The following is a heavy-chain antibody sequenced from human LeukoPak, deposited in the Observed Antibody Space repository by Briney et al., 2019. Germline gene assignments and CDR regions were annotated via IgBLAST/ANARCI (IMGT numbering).Heavy chain of an antibody. V-gene: IGHV1-69*04. CDR2: IIPILGIA. J-gene: IGHJ5*02. Sequence: GSSVKVSCKASGGTFSSYAISWVRQAPGQGLEWMGSIIPILGIANYAQKFQGRVTITADKSTSTAYMELSSLRSEDTAVYYCAREENDWFDPWGQGTLVTVSS. CDR1: GGTFSSYA. CDR3: AREENDWFDP.